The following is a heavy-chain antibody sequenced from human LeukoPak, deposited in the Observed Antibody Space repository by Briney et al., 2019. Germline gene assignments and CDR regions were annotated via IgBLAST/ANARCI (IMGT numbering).Heavy chain of an antibody. D-gene: IGHD3-22*01. Sequence: EASVKVSCKASGYTFTSYGISWVRQAPGQGLEWMGWISAYNGNTNYAQKLQGRVTMTRDTSISTAYMELSRLRSDDTAVYYCARDLKLGEGITMIVVVPSGMDVWGQGTTVTVSS. CDR2: ISAYNGNT. CDR1: GYTFTSYG. J-gene: IGHJ6*02. V-gene: IGHV1-18*01. CDR3: ARDLKLGEGITMIVVVPSGMDV.